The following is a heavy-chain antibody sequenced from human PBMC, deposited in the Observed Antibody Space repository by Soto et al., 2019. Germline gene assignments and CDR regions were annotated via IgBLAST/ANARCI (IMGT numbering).Heavy chain of an antibody. CDR2: VSLDSDTI. D-gene: IGHD3-3*01. CDR1: VYNFRTYS. Sequence: GTLRLSCRASVYNFRTYSMNWVRQAPGQGLEWIAYVSLDSDTIQYADSVKGRFTISRDDAENSLYLQMDSLRDEDTATYYCARLYYDYVWGQGTTVTV. CDR3: ARLYYDYV. V-gene: IGHV3-48*02. J-gene: IGHJ6*02.